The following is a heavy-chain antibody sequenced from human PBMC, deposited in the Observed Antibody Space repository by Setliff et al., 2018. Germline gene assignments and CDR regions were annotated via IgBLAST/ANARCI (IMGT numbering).Heavy chain of an antibody. J-gene: IGHJ4*02. CDR1: GYSISSGYY. CDR2: MYFSGST. V-gene: IGHV4-38-2*01. CDR3: ARAPRYFDSTGSYFDG. Sequence: ETLSLTCAVSGYSISSGYYWGWIRQPPGKGLEWIGSMYFSGSTYYNPSLKSRVTISIDKSKNQFSLKMTSVTAADTAVYYCARAPRYFDSTGSYFDGWGQGTLVTVSS. D-gene: IGHD3-22*01.